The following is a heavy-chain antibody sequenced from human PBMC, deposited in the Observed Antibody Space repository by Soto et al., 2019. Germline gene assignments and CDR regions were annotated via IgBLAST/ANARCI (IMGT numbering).Heavy chain of an antibody. CDR3: ARYDYNGYYFDY. CDR2: INPSGGST. CDR1: GYTFSTYY. V-gene: IGHV1-46*01. D-gene: IGHD4-4*01. J-gene: IGHJ4*02. Sequence: QVQLVQSGAEVKKPGASVKVSCKASGYTFSTYYMHWVRQAPGQGYEWMGIINPSGGSTTYAQKFQGRVTMTSAKSTTTVYMELSSLKSEATAVYYCARYDYNGYYFDYWGQGTLVTVSS.